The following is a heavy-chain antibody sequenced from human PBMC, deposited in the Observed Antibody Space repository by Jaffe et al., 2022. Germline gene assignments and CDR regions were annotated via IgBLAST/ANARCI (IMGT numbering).Heavy chain of an antibody. D-gene: IGHD3-3*01. Sequence: QVQLVQSGAEVKKPGASVKVSCKASGYTFTSYYMHWVRQAPGQGLEWMGIINPSGGSTSYAQKFQGRVTMTRDTSTSTVYMELSSLRSEDTAVYYCARGLGSGYYRQVLDYWGQGTLVTVSS. CDR1: GYTFTSYY. CDR2: INPSGGST. CDR3: ARGLGSGYYRQVLDY. J-gene: IGHJ4*02. V-gene: IGHV1-46*03.